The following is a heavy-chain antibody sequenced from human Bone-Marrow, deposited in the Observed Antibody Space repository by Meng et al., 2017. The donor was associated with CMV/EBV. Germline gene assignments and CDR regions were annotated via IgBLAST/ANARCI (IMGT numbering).Heavy chain of an antibody. CDR2: IYHSGST. J-gene: IGHJ4*02. CDR3: ARGRYGSGSLPFNN. CDR1: GGSISSSNW. D-gene: IGHD3-10*01. V-gene: IGHV4-4*02. Sequence: SETLSLTCAVSGGSISSSNWWSWVRQPPGKGLEWIGAIYHSGSTNYNPSLKSRVTISVDTSKNQLSLKASSVTAADTAVYYCARGRYGSGSLPFNNWVQGTLDTVSS.